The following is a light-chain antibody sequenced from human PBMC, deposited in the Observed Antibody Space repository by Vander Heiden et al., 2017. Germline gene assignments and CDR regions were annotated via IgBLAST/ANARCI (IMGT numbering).Light chain of an antibody. CDR2: DVN. V-gene: IGLV2-8*01. J-gene: IGLJ2*01. CDR1: SGDIGAYNT. CDR3: TSYAGNNNLV. Sequence: QSALNQPPSASGSPGQSVTISCAGTSGDIGAYNTVSGLQNHPGKAPTLVIYDVNKRPSVVPGRCSASKSGNTASLTVSGLQDDDEADYYCTSYAGNNNLVFGGGTTLTV.